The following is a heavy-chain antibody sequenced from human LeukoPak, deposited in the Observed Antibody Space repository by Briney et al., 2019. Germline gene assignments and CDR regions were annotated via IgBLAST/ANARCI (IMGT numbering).Heavy chain of an antibody. V-gene: IGHV1-8*01. CDR3: ARMRGYSLGYWYLDV. J-gene: IGHJ2*01. CDR1: GYTFTSHD. D-gene: IGHD5-18*01. CDR2: MNPTSGYT. Sequence: GASVKVSCKAAGYTFTSHDINWVRQAAGQGPEWMGWMNPTSGYTGCAQKFQGRITLTRDTSISTAYMELSSLRSDDTAVYYCARMRGYSLGYWYLDVWGRGALVSVSS.